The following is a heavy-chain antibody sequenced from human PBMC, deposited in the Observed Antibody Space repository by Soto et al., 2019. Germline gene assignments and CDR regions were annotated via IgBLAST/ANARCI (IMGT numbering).Heavy chain of an antibody. D-gene: IGHD3-22*01. J-gene: IGHJ4*02. CDR2: IKQDGSEK. CDR3: ARAAYSSGYYYPFDY. CDR1: GFTFSSYC. Sequence: HPGGSLRLSCAASGFTFSSYCMSWVRQAPGKGLEWVANIKQDGSEKYYVDSVKGRFTISRDNAKNSLYLQMNSLRAEDTAVYYCARAAYSSGYYYPFDYWGQGTLVTVSS. V-gene: IGHV3-7*03.